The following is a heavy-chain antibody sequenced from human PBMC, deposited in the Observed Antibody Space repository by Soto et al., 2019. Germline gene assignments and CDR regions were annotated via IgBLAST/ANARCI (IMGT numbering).Heavy chain of an antibody. CDR2: IWYDGSNK. V-gene: IGHV3-33*01. Sequence: GGSLRLSCAASGFTFSSYGMHWVRQAPGKGLEWVAVIWYDGSNKYYADSVKGRFTISRDNSKNTLYLQMNSLRAEVTALYYCARDNTPAGGRYPRYWGQGALVTVAS. CDR3: ARDNTPAGGRYPRY. J-gene: IGHJ4*02. D-gene: IGHD3-16*01. CDR1: GFTFSSYG.